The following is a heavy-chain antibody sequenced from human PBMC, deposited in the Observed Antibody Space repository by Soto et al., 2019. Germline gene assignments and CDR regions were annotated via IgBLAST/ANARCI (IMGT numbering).Heavy chain of an antibody. CDR3: ARDIGRYSNSCDY. V-gene: IGHV3-33*01. J-gene: IGHJ4*02. D-gene: IGHD4-4*01. CDR1: GFTFSSYG. Sequence: QVQLVESGGGVVQPGRSLRLSCAASGFTFSSYGMHWVRQAPGKGLEWVAVIWYDGSNKYYADSVKGRFTISRDNSKNTLYLQINSLRAEDTAVYYCARDIGRYSNSCDYWGQGTLVTVSS. CDR2: IWYDGSNK.